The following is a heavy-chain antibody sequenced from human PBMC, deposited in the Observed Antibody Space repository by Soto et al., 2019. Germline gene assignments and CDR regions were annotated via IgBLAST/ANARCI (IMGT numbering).Heavy chain of an antibody. J-gene: IGHJ6*02. V-gene: IGHV1-69*12. D-gene: IGHD6-13*01. Sequence: QVQLVQSGAEVKKPGSSVKVSCKASGGTFSSYAISWVRQAPGQGLEWMGGIIPIFGTANYAQKFQGRVTITADESTSTAYMELSSLRSEDTAVYYCAIAPGSSDRYYYYYYGMDVWGQGTTVTVSS. CDR3: AIAPGSSDRYYYYYYGMDV. CDR1: GGTFSSYA. CDR2: IIPIFGTA.